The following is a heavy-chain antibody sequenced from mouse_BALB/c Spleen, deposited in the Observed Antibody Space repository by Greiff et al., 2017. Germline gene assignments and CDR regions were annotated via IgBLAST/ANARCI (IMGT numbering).Heavy chain of an antibody. Sequence: DVMLVESGGGLVQPGGSLKLSCAASGFTFSSYTMSWVRQTPEKRLEWVAYISNGGGSTYYPDTVKGRFTISRDNAKNTLYLQMSSLKSEDTAMYYCARHRPPDAMDYWGQGTSVTVSS. CDR1: GFTFSSYT. J-gene: IGHJ4*01. CDR3: ARHRPPDAMDY. V-gene: IGHV5-12-2*01. CDR2: ISNGGGST.